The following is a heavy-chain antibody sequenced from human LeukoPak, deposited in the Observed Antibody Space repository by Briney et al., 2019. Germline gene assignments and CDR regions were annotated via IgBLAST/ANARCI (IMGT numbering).Heavy chain of an antibody. V-gene: IGHV3-53*01. CDR2: IYSGGST. CDR1: GFTLSSYW. J-gene: IGHJ4*02. CDR3: ARERAGYYYDSSGYYPYYFDY. Sequence: PGGSLRLSCAASGFTLSSYWMSWVRQAPGKGLEWVSVIYSGGSTYYADSVKGRFTISRDNSKNTLYLQMNSLRAEDTAVYYCARERAGYYYDSSGYYPYYFDYWGQGTLVTVSS. D-gene: IGHD3-22*01.